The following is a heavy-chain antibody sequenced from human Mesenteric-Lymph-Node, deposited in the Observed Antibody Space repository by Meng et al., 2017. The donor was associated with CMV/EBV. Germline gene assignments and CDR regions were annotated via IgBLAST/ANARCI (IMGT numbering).Heavy chain of an antibody. CDR3: AKGTRWTWGSLDV. CDR1: GFTFSDSC. J-gene: IGHJ6*02. D-gene: IGHD7-27*01. CDR2: ISWNSDNI. Sequence: SLKISCAASGFTFSDSCLNWVRQAPGKGLEWVSGISWNSDNIGYADSVKGRFTISRDNAKNSLYLQMNSLRAEDMALYYCAKGTRWTWGSLDVWGHGTTVTVSS. V-gene: IGHV3-9*03.